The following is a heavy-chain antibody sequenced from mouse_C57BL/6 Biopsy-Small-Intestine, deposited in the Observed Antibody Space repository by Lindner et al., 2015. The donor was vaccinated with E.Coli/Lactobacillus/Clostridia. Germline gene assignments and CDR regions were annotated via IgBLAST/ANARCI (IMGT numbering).Heavy chain of an antibody. D-gene: IGHD3-2*01. J-gene: IGHJ4*01. CDR1: GYTFTSYG. CDR3: AREETTRAIYAMDY. V-gene: IGHV1-81*01. CDR2: IYPRNSNT. Sequence: VQLQESGAELARPGASVKLSCKASGYTFTSYGISWVKQRTGQGLEWIGKIYPRNSNTYYNEKFKGKATLTADKSSSTAYMQLSSLTSEDSAVYFCAREETTRAIYAMDYWGQGTSVTVSS.